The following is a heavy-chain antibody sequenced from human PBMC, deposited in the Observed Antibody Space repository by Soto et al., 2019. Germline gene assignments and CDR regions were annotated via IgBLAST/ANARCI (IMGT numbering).Heavy chain of an antibody. CDR2: IYYSGST. CDR1: GGSISSYY. D-gene: IGHD5-12*01. CDR3: ARASGYDYVFDY. Sequence: SETLSLTCTVSGGSISSYYWSWIRQPPGKGLEWIGYIYYSGSTNYNPSLKSRVTISVDTSKNQFSLKLSSVTAADTAVYYCARASGYDYVFDYWGQGTLVTVS. V-gene: IGHV4-59*08. J-gene: IGHJ4*02.